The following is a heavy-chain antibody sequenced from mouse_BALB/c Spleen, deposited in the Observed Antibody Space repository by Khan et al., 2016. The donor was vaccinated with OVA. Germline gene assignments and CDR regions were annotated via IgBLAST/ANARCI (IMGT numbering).Heavy chain of an antibody. J-gene: IGHJ4*01. CDR1: GFSLTNYG. CDR3: DSQPCNHYSDLDY. D-gene: IGHD1-2*01. CDR2: ILSDSNT. Sequence: QVQLKESGPGLVAPSQTLSITCTISGFSLTNYGVHWVRQPPGKGLEWLVVILSDSNTTYYSALKSRLTISKDNPNSHVFLKMNSLQADDTAKYFCDSQPCNHYSDLDYWGQGTSVTVSS. V-gene: IGHV2-6-1*01.